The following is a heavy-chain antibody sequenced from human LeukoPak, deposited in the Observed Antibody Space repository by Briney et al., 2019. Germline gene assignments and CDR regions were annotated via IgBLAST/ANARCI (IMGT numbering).Heavy chain of an antibody. J-gene: IGHJ4*02. V-gene: IGHV1-18*01. Sequence: PLASVKVSCKASGYTFANFGITWVRQAPGHGLEWMGWISVYNGNTNYAQNLQGRVTLTTDTSTSTAYMELRSLRSDDTALYYCARTCSSSSCYMVHWGRGTLVTVSS. CDR2: ISVYNGNT. CDR1: GYTFANFG. D-gene: IGHD2-2*02. CDR3: ARTCSSSSCYMVH.